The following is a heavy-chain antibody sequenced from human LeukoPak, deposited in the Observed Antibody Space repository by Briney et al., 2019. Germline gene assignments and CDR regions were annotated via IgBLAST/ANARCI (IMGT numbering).Heavy chain of an antibody. V-gene: IGHV3-30*02. D-gene: IGHD5-18*01. CDR2: IRYDGSKK. Sequence: GGSLRLSCAASGFSFSSYGMYWVRQAPGKGLEWVALIRYDGSKKYYGDSVKGRFTISRDNAKNSLYLQMNSLRAEDTAVYYCARDLSGVTGYTYGRGIDYWGQGTLVTVSS. CDR1: GFSFSSYG. CDR3: ARDLSGVTGYTYGRGIDY. J-gene: IGHJ4*02.